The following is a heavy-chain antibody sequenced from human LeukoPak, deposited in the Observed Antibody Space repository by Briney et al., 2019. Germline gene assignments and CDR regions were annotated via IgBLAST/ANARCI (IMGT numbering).Heavy chain of an antibody. Sequence: ASVKVSCKASGYTFTGYYMHWVRQAPGQGLEWMGWINPNSGGTNYAQKFQGRVAMTRDTSISTAYMELSRLRSDDTAVYYCARDSLNNHGSCSCCYYYYYMDVWGKGNTVTVSS. CDR1: GYTFTGYY. V-gene: IGHV1-2*02. J-gene: IGHJ6*03. D-gene: IGHD2-15*01. CDR2: INPNSGGT. CDR3: ARDSLNNHGSCSCCYYYYYMDV.